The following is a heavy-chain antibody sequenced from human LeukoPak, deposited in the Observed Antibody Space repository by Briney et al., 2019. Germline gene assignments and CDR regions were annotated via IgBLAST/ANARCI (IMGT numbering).Heavy chain of an antibody. CDR1: GGSISSYY. J-gene: IGHJ4*02. D-gene: IGHD5-18*01. CDR3: ARGYSYSRYYFDY. CDR2: IYYSGST. Sequence: SETLSLTCTVSGGSISSYYWSWIRQPPGKGLEWIGYIYYSGSTNYNPSLKSRVTISVDTSKNQFSLKLSSVTAADTAVYFCARGYSYSRYYFDYWGQGTLVTVSS. V-gene: IGHV4-59*01.